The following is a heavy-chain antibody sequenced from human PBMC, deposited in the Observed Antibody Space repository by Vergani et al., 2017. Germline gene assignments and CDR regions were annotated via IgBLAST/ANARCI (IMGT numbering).Heavy chain of an antibody. V-gene: IGHV3-33*01. CDR2: IWYDGSDK. D-gene: IGHD1-14*01. CDR1: GLTFSSYG. J-gene: IGHJ5*02. CDR3: ARDLRLLYNRFDP. Sequence: QVQLVESGGGVVQPGKSLRLSCAASGLTFSSYGMQWVRQAPGKGLEWVAVIWYDGSDKYYADSVKGRFTISRDNSKSTMYLQMNSLRDEDTGVYYCARDLRLLYNRFDPWGQGTLVTVSS.